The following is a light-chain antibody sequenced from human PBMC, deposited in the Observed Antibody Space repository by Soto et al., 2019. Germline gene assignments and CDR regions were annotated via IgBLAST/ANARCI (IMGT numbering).Light chain of an antibody. CDR3: SSYAGSNNVV. J-gene: IGLJ2*01. CDR1: SSDLGGYNF. Sequence: QSALTQRPSASGSPGQSVTISCTGTSSDLGGYNFVSWYQQHPGKAPKLMIYEVNKRPSGVPDRFSGSKSGNTASLTVSGLQAEDEADYYCSSYAGSNNVVFGGGTKLTVL. CDR2: EVN. V-gene: IGLV2-8*01.